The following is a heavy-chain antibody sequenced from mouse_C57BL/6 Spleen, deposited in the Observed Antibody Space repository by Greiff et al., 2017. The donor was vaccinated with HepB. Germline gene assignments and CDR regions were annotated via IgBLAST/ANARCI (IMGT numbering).Heavy chain of an antibody. CDR1: GYTFTDYY. Sequence: VQLQQSGAELVRPGASVKLSCKASGYTFTDYYINWVKQRPGQGLEWIARIYPGSGNTYYNEKFKGKATLTAEKSSSTAYMQLSSLTSEDSAVYFCAGGDFICLSYWGQGTLVTVSA. V-gene: IGHV1-76*01. J-gene: IGHJ3*01. CDR3: AGGDFICLSY. CDR2: IYPGSGNT. D-gene: IGHD6-2*01.